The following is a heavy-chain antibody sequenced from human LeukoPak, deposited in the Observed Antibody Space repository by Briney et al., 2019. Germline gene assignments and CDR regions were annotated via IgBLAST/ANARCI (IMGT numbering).Heavy chain of an antibody. Sequence: PSETLSLTCTVSGGSISSSSYYWGWIRQPPGKGLEWIGSIYYSGSTHYNPSLKSRVTISVDTSKNQFSLKLSSVTAADTAVYHCANQGSSASEYWGQGTLVTVSS. CDR1: GGSISSSSYY. J-gene: IGHJ4*02. V-gene: IGHV4-39*01. CDR3: ANQGSSASEY. D-gene: IGHD6-6*01. CDR2: IYYSGST.